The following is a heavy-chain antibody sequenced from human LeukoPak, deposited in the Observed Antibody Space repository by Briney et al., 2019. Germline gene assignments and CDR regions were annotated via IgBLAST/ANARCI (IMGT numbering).Heavy chain of an antibody. J-gene: IGHJ4*02. V-gene: IGHV4-59*12. CDR2: IYYSGST. Sequence: SETLSLTCTVSGGSISSYYWSWIRQPPGKGLEWIGYIYYSGSTNYNPSLKSRVTISVDRSKNQFSLKLSSVTAADTAVYYCAREKDSSGYIDYWGQGTLVTVSS. CDR3: AREKDSSGYIDY. CDR1: GGSISSYY. D-gene: IGHD3-22*01.